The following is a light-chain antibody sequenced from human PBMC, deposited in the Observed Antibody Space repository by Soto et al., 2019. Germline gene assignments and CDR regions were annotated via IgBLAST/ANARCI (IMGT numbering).Light chain of an antibody. CDR3: QHSYSPPLT. CDR2: AAS. Sequence: DMRMSEALGSRRATVKDTVTITCRASQSITSYLNWYQQKPGTGPKLLIWAASSLQSGAPSRFSGSVSGTDFTLTISSLQLEDFPTYYSQHSYSPPLTLGPGTKVDIK. V-gene: IGKV1-39*01. CDR1: QSITSY. J-gene: IGKJ1*01.